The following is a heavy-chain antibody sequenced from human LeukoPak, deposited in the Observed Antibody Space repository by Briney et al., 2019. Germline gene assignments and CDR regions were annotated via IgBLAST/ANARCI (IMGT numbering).Heavy chain of an antibody. CDR1: GDSLSSYY. V-gene: IGHV4-59*12. Sequence: SETLSLTCTVSGDSLSSYYWTWIRQPPGKALEWIGYIFYSGSTNYNPSLKSRVTISIDTSNNQFSLKLSSVTAADTAVYYCARERREQLLPPYTRSVTYFDYWGQGTLVTVSS. J-gene: IGHJ4*02. CDR3: ARERREQLLPPYTRSVTYFDY. D-gene: IGHD2-2*01. CDR2: IFYSGST.